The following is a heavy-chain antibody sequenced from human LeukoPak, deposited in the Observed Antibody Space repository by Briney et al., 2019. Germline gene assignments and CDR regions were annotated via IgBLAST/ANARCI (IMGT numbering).Heavy chain of an antibody. D-gene: IGHD1-26*01. J-gene: IGHJ4*02. V-gene: IGHV3-48*02. CDR1: GFTFSAYS. Sequence: GGSPRLSCATSGFTFSAYSMIWVRQTPGKGLERLSYITSSSDSIHYADSVRGRFTVSRDNAKNSLYLQMNSLRDEDTAVYYCARDPGYSRPSSYGYFDHWGQGTLATVSS. CDR3: ARDPGYSRPSSYGYFDH. CDR2: ITSSSDSI.